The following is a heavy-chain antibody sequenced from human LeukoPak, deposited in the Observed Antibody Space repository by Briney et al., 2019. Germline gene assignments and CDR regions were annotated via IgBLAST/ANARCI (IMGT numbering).Heavy chain of an antibody. J-gene: IGHJ3*02. CDR2: IIPILGIA. CDR1: GGTFGSYA. Sequence: SVKVSCKASGGTFGSYAISWVRQAPGQGLEWMGRIIPILGIANYAQKFQGRVTITADKSTSTAYMELSSLRSEDTAVYYCARVLTPDAFDIWGQGTMVTVSS. CDR3: ARVLTPDAFDI. V-gene: IGHV1-69*04.